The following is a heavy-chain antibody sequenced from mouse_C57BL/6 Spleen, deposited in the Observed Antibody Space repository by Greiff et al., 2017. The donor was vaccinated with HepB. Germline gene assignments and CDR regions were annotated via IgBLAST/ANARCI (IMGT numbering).Heavy chain of an antibody. Sequence: VKLMESGAELARPGASVKLSCKASGYTFTSYGISWVKQRTGQGLEWIGEIYPRSGNTYYNEKFKGKATLTADKSSSTAYMELRSLTSEDSAVYFCARENDDGPFAYWGQGTLVTVSA. CDR3: ARENDDGPFAY. D-gene: IGHD1-1*01. CDR2: IYPRSGNT. CDR1: GYTFTSYG. V-gene: IGHV1-81*01. J-gene: IGHJ3*01.